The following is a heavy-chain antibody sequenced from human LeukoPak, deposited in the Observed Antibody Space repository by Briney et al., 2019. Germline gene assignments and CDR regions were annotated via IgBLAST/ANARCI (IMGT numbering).Heavy chain of an antibody. D-gene: IGHD6-13*01. J-gene: IGHJ4*02. CDR1: GYTLTELS. Sequence: ASVKVSCKVSGYTLTELSMHWVRQAPGQGLEWMGWINPDSGGTKYAQKFQGRVTMTRDTSINTAYMELSRLRSDDMAIYYCARIPNHSADIDFWGQGTLVTVSS. CDR2: INPDSGGT. CDR3: ARIPNHSADIDF. V-gene: IGHV1-2*02.